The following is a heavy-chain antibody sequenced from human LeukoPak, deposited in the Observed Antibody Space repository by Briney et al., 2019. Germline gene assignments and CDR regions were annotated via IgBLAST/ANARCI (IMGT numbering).Heavy chain of an antibody. V-gene: IGHV3-30*18. Sequence: PGGSLRLSCAASGFTFSSYGMHWVRQAPGKGLEWVAVISYDGSNKYYADSVKGRFTISRDNSKNTLYLQMNSLRAEDTAVYYCAKDKRYSSSWVDYWGQGTLVTVSS. J-gene: IGHJ4*02. CDR1: GFTFSSYG. D-gene: IGHD6-13*01. CDR2: ISYDGSNK. CDR3: AKDKRYSSSWVDY.